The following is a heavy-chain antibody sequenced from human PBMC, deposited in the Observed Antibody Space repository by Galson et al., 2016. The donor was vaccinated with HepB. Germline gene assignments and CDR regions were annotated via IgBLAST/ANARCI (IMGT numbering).Heavy chain of an antibody. V-gene: IGHV3-23*01. J-gene: IGHJ4*02. Sequence: SLRLSCAASGFTFSDYAMSWVRQAPEKGLEWVSVISSRGDTTYYADSVKGRFTISRDNSKNTLYLQMNSLRAEDTAVYYCAKDPTYYRFGSGSYFLDVHDYWGQGTLVTVSS. D-gene: IGHD3-10*01. CDR1: GFTFSDYA. CDR2: ISSRGDTT. CDR3: AKDPTYYRFGSGSYFLDVHDY.